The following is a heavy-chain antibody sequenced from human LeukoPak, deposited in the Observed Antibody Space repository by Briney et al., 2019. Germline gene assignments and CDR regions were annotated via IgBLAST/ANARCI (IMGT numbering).Heavy chain of an antibody. Sequence: PSETLSLTCTVSGGSISNSHWTWIRQSPGTGLEYIAYVHDSGRTNYNPSLQSRATISIDTTKNQISLKLTSVTTADTAVYYCAKSQVLAEDVFNVWGQGTMVTVSS. CDR3: AKSQVLAEDVFNV. V-gene: IGHV4-59*01. J-gene: IGHJ3*01. CDR1: GGSISNSH. CDR2: VHDSGRT.